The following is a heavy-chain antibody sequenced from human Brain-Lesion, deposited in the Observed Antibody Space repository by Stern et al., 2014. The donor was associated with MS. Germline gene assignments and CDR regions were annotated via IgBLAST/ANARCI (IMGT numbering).Heavy chain of an antibody. Sequence: QVQLVQSGPGLVKPSQTLSLSCTVSGGSISSGGYYWSWIRQPAGKGLEWIGRIFNSGSTSYNPSLKSRFTISIDPSKNQFSLRLNPMTAADTAVYYCARGRVVPGFQYYATDVWGQGTTVIVSS. CDR1: GGSISSGGYY. V-gene: IGHV4-61*02. CDR3: ARGRVVPGFQYYATDV. D-gene: IGHD2-2*01. J-gene: IGHJ6*02. CDR2: IFNSGST.